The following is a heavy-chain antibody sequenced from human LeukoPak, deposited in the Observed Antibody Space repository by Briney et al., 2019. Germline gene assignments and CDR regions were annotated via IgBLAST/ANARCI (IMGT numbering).Heavy chain of an antibody. J-gene: IGHJ6*04. D-gene: IGHD6-13*01. CDR2: FDPEDGET. V-gene: IGHV1-24*01. CDR1: GYTLTELS. CDR3: TAAGTGYYGMDV. Sequence: GASVKVSCKVSGYTLTELSMHWVRQAPGKGLEWMGGFDPEDGETIYAQKFQGRVTMTEDTSTDTAYMELSSLRSEDTAVYYCTAAGTGYYGMDVWGKGTTATVSS.